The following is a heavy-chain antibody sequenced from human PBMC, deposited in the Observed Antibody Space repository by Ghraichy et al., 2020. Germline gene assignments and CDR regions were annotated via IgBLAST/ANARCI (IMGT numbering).Heavy chain of an antibody. D-gene: IGHD3-10*01. J-gene: IGHJ5*02. CDR3: ARVEGPGIRDWFDP. V-gene: IGHV6-1*01. CDR1: GDSVSRNSAS. Sequence: SETLSLTCAISGDSVSRNSASWNWIRQSPSRGLEWLGRTYYRSKWYNDFAVSVKSRITINADTSKNQFSLQLNSVTPEDTAVYYCARVEGPGIRDWFDPWGQGTLVTVSS. CDR2: TYYRSKWYN.